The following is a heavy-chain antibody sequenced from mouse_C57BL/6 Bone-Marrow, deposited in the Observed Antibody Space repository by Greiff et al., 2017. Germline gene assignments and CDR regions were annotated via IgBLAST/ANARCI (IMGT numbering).Heavy chain of an antibody. V-gene: IGHV5-4*03. CDR2: MSDGGSYT. CDR3: ARYGSSSFAY. Sequence: EVNLVESGGGLVKPGGSLKLSCAASGFTFSSYAMSWVRQTPEKRLVWVATMSDGGSYTYYPDNVKGRFTISRDNAKNNLYLQMSHLKSEDTAMYYCARYGSSSFAYWGQGTLVTVSA. CDR1: GFTFSSYA. D-gene: IGHD1-1*01. J-gene: IGHJ3*01.